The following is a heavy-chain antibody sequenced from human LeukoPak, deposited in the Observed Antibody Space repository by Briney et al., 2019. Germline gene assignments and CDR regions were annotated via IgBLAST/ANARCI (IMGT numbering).Heavy chain of an antibody. Sequence: PGGSLSLSCAASGFTVSSNYMSWVRQAPGQGLEWVSVIYSRGSTHYADSVKGRFTISRDNSKNTLYLQMNSLRAEDTAVYYWARDGRGDLTWIQLWSPFDYWGQGTLVTVSS. J-gene: IGHJ4*02. D-gene: IGHD5-18*01. CDR3: ARDGRGDLTWIQLWSPFDY. V-gene: IGHV3-66*03. CDR1: GFTVSSNY. CDR2: IYSRGST.